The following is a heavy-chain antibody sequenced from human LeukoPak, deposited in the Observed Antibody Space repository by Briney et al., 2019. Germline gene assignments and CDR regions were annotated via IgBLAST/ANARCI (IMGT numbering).Heavy chain of an antibody. D-gene: IGHD3-22*01. CDR2: ISYDGSNK. CDR3: ARAYPYYYDSSGYTDAFDI. J-gene: IGHJ3*02. Sequence: GGSLRLSRAAPGFTLSRYAMHAGPQAPGKGGGWGAVISYDGSNKYYADSVKGRFTISRDNSKNTLYLQMNSLRAEDTAVDYCARAYPYYYDSSGYTDAFDIWGQGTMVTVSS. V-gene: IGHV3-30-3*01. CDR1: GFTLSRYA.